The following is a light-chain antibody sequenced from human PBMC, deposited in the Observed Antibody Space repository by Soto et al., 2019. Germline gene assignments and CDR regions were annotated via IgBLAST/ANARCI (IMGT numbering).Light chain of an antibody. CDR3: QQYDGSLELT. J-gene: IGKJ4*01. CDR2: GAS. V-gene: IGKV3-20*01. Sequence: EIVLTQSPGTLSLSPGERATLSCRASQSVSSSYLAWYQQKPGLAPRLLIYGASSRATGIPDRFSGSGSGTDFTLTISRLEPEDFAVYYCQQYDGSLELTFGGGTKVEIK. CDR1: QSVSSSY.